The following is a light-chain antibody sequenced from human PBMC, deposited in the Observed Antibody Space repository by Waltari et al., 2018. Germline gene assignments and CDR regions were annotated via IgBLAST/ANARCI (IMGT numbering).Light chain of an antibody. J-gene: IGKJ2*01. CDR2: WAS. V-gene: IGKV4-1*01. CDR1: QSVSYSSNNKNY. Sequence: DIVMTQSPDSLAVSLGERATINCKSSQSVSYSSNNKNYLAWYQQKPGQPPKLLIYWASTRESGVPDRFSGSGSGTDFTLTISSLQAEDVAVYYCQQYYSTPRYTFGQGTKLEIK. CDR3: QQYYSTPRYT.